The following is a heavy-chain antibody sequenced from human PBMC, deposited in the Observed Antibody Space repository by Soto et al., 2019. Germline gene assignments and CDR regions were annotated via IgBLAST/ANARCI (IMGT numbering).Heavy chain of an antibody. J-gene: IGHJ4*02. CDR1: GGTFSSYA. Sequence: SVKVSCKASGGTFSSYAISWVRQAPGQGLEWMGGIIPIFGTANYAQKFQGRVTITADESTSTAYMELSSLRSEDTAVYYCARGAMVRGVIGNFDYWGQGTLVTVSS. D-gene: IGHD3-10*01. V-gene: IGHV1-69*13. CDR2: IIPIFGTA. CDR3: ARGAMVRGVIGNFDY.